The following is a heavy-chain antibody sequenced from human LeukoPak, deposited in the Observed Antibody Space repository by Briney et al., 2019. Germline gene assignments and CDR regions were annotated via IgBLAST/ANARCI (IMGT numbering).Heavy chain of an antibody. J-gene: IGHJ6*02. CDR1: GGSISSYY. V-gene: IGHV4-59*01. CDR3: ARHEVDTAMVRPDV. Sequence: PSETLSLTCTVSGGSISSYYWSWIRQPPGKGLEWIGYIYYSGSTNYNPSLKSRVTISVDTSKNQFSLKLSSVTAADTAVYYCARHEVDTAMVRPDVWGQGTTVTVSS. D-gene: IGHD5-18*01. CDR2: IYYSGST.